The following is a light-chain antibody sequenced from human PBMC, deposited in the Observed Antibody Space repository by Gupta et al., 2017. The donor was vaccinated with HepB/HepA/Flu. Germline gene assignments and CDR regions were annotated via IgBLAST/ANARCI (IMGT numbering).Light chain of an antibody. Sequence: GKTARITCGGNNIGSKSVHWYQQKPGQAPVLVVYDGSDRPSGIPERFSGSNSGNTATLTISRVEAGDEADYYCQVWDSSSDHPNLVFGGGTKLTVL. CDR1: NIGSKS. V-gene: IGLV3-21*03. CDR2: DGS. CDR3: QVWDSSSDHPNLV. J-gene: IGLJ2*01.